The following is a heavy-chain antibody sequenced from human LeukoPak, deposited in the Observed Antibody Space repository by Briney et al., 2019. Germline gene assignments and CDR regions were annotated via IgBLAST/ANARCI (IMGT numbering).Heavy chain of an antibody. CDR3: ARERGGGLSGSLGGLFDYMDV. CDR1: GYTFTMYY. CDR2: INPGDGAT. D-gene: IGHD3-16*01. Sequence: ASVKVSCKASGYTFTMYYIHWVRQAPGQGFEWMGMINPGDGATTYAQRFRGRVTVTRDMSTTTVYMDLRSLRSEDTAVYFCARERGGGLSGSLGGLFDYMDVWGRGTTVTVSS. V-gene: IGHV1-46*01. J-gene: IGHJ6*03.